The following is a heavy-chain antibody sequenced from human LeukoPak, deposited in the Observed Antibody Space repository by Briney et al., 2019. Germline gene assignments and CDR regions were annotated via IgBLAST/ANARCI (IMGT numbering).Heavy chain of an antibody. V-gene: IGHV4-38-2*02. CDR3: ARGTHCGGDCYAFDI. Sequence: SETLSLTCTVSAYSISSGYFWGWIRQPPGKGLEWIASIYHSGSTYYNPSLKSRVTISVDTSKNQFSLKLSSVTAADTAVYYCARGTHCGGDCYAFDIWGQGTMVTVSS. CDR1: AYSISSGYF. CDR2: IYHSGST. D-gene: IGHD2-21*01. J-gene: IGHJ3*02.